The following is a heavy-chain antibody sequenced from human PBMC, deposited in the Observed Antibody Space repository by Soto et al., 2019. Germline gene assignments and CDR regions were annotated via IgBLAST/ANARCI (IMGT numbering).Heavy chain of an antibody. CDR1: AFTFNAYA. V-gene: IGHV3-23*01. D-gene: IGHD1-1*01. CDR2: IGGSGGNR. CDR3: ARVASDDINAVEN. J-gene: IGHJ4*02. Sequence: EVQLLESGGGLVQPGGSLRLFCAAAAFTFNAYAMTWVRQAPGKGLEWVSAIGGSGGNRYYADSVRGRFTISRDNAKETVDLQMNKLRVEDAAVYDCARVASDDINAVENWGQGILVTVSS.